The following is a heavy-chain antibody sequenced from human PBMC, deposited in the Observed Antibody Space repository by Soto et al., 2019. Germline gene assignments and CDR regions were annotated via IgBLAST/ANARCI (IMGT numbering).Heavy chain of an antibody. J-gene: IGHJ6*02. CDR1: GFTFSNFD. Sequence: EVQLVESGGGLVQPGESLRLSCATSGFTFSNFDMHWVRQVPGKGLEWVSAIGAARDPYYLGSGKGRLTNSRENAKNSVYLKMNDLRAGDSAVYYCARAYTGRLPRRADYYYAMDVWGQGTTVTVSS. D-gene: IGHD2-2*02. CDR2: IGAARDP. CDR3: ARAYTGRLPRRADYYYAMDV. V-gene: IGHV3-13*05.